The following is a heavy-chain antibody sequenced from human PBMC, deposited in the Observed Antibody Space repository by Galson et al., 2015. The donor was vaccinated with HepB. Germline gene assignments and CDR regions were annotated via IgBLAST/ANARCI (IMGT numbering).Heavy chain of an antibody. CDR3: VRDAYCTNVVFNDY. J-gene: IGHJ4*02. CDR1: GVPFSSYS. V-gene: IGHV3-21*01. Sequence: SVRLSCEASGVPFSSYSMSWVRQAPGQGPEWVSFINYSGSSMYYANSVKGRFTISRDNDKKSVYLQMNNLRVEDTALYYCVRDAYCTNVVFNDYWGQGTLVTVSS. D-gene: IGHD2-8*01. CDR2: INYSGSSM.